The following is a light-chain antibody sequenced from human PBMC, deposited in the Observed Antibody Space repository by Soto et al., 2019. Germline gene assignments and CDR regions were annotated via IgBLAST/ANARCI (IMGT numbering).Light chain of an antibody. CDR2: DAS. CDR1: QDMSNY. CDR3: QQYDNLPLT. J-gene: IGKJ4*01. V-gene: IGKV1-33*01. Sequence: DIQMTQSPSSLSASVGDRVTITCQASQDMSNYLNWYQQKPGKAPKLLIYDASNLETGVPSRFSGSGSGTDFTVTISSMQPEDIETYYCQQYDNLPLTFGGGTKVEIK.